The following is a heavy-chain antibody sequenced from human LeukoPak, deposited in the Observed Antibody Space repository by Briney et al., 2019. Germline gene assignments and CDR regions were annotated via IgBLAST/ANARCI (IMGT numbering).Heavy chain of an antibody. CDR2: ISSSTRTI. J-gene: IGHJ6*03. V-gene: IGHV3-48*01. CDR3: ARDPYSGNYGTYYYYYMDV. D-gene: IGHD1-26*01. Sequence: GGSLRLSCAASGFTFATYSMHWVRQAPGKGLEWVSYISSSTRTIYYADSVKGRFTISRDNAKNSLYLQMSSLRVEDTAVYYCARDPYSGNYGTYYYYYMDVWGKGTTVTISS. CDR1: GFTFATYS.